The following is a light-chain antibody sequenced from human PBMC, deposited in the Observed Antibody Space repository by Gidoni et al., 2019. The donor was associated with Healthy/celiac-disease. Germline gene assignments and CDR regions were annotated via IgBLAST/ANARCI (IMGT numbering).Light chain of an antibody. J-gene: IGKJ5*01. CDR1: QVISSY. CDR2: AAS. Sequence: DIQLTQSPSFLSASVGDRVTITCRASQVISSYLAWYQQKPGKAPKLLIYAASTLQSGVPSRFSGSGSGTEFTLTISSLQPEDFATYYCQQLNSYLSITFGQGTRLEIK. V-gene: IGKV1-9*01. CDR3: QQLNSYLSIT.